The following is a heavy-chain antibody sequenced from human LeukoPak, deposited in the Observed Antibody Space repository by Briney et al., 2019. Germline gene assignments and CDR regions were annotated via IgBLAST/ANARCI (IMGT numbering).Heavy chain of an antibody. CDR2: IKSKTDGGTT. Sequence: GGSLRLSCAASVYTFSNAWMSWVRQAPGKGLEWVGRIKSKTDGGTTDYAAPVKGRFTISRDDSKNTLYLQMNSLKTEDTAVYYCTTPHVAGALSYWGQGTLVTVSS. J-gene: IGHJ4*02. CDR1: VYTFSNAW. D-gene: IGHD2/OR15-2a*01. V-gene: IGHV3-15*01. CDR3: TTPHVAGALSY.